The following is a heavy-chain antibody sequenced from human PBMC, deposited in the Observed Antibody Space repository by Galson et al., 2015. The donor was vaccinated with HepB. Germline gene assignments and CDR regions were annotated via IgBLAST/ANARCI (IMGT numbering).Heavy chain of an antibody. CDR3: ARSLGTAMPNSGMDV. D-gene: IGHD5-18*01. CDR1: GYTFTGYY. V-gene: IGHV1-2*02. Sequence: SVKVSCKASGYTFTGYYMHWVRQAPGQGLEWMGWINPNSGGTNYAQKFQGRVTMTRDTSISTAYMELSRLRSDDTAVYYCARSLGTAMPNSGMDVWGQGTTVTVSS. CDR2: INPNSGGT. J-gene: IGHJ6*02.